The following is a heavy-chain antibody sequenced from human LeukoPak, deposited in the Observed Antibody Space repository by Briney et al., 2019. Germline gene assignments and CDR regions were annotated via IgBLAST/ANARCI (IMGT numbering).Heavy chain of an antibody. CDR2: IYYSGST. CDR3: ARGGWSFDY. J-gene: IGHJ4*02. Sequence: SETLSLTCTVSGGSISSNCWSWIRQPPGKGLEWIGYIYYSGSTNYNPSLKSRVTISVDTSKNQFSLKLISVTAADTAVYYCARGGWSFDYWGQGTLVTVSS. CDR1: GGSISSNC. V-gene: IGHV4-59*01. D-gene: IGHD6-19*01.